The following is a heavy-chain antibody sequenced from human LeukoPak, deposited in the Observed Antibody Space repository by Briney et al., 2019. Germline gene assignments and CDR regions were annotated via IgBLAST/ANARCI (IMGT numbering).Heavy chain of an antibody. Sequence: PGGSLTLSCAPSGFTFSSYAMSWVRHAPGEGLEWVSAIGGSGGSTYYADSVKGRFTISRDNSKNTLYLQMNSLRAEDTAVYYCAKDIAGYQSSYYFDYWGQGTLVTVSS. CDR1: GFTFSSYA. CDR3: AKDIAGYQSSYYFDY. CDR2: IGGSGGST. J-gene: IGHJ4*02. V-gene: IGHV3-23*01. D-gene: IGHD2-2*01.